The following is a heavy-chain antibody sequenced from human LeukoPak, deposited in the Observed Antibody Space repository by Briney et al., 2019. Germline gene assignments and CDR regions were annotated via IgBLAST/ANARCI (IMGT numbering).Heavy chain of an antibody. D-gene: IGHD3-10*01. V-gene: IGHV4-31*03. J-gene: IGHJ4*02. CDR2: IYSSGST. Sequence: SETLSLTCTVSGASITSGGYYWSWIRQRPGEGLEWIGYIYSSGSTYYRPSLKSRVTISIDTSKTQFSLKLGSVTAADTAVYYCARDRDSGSGSSPYWGQGTLVTVSS. CDR3: ARDRDSGSGSSPY. CDR1: GASITSGGYY.